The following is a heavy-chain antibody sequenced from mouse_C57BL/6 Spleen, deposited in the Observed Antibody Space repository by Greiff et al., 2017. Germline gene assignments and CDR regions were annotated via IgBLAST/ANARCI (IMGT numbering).Heavy chain of an antibody. CDR2: IYPRDGST. CDR1: GYTFTSYD. Sequence: QVQLKQSGPELVKPGASVKLSCKASGYTFTSYDINWVKQRPGPGLEWIGWIYPRDGSTKYNEKFKGKATLTADTASSTAYMELRSLTSEDSAGYFCARRPDYYGSRFEGWYFDVWGTGTTVTVSS. D-gene: IGHD1-1*01. J-gene: IGHJ1*03. V-gene: IGHV1-85*01. CDR3: ARRPDYYGSRFEGWYFDV.